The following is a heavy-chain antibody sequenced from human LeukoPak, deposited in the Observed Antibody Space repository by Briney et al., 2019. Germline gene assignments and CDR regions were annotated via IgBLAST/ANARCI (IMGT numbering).Heavy chain of an antibody. CDR1: GGSVNSGTYY. Sequence: SETLSLTCTVSGGSVNSGTYYWGWIRQPPGKGLEWIGNIYSSGSAYYNPSLKSRVTMSVDTSKNQFSLKLSSVTAADTAGYYCARKPIVNSAWYYFDYWGQGTLVTVSS. D-gene: IGHD3-22*01. J-gene: IGHJ4*02. CDR3: ARKPIVNSAWYYFDY. V-gene: IGHV4-39*07. CDR2: IYSSGSA.